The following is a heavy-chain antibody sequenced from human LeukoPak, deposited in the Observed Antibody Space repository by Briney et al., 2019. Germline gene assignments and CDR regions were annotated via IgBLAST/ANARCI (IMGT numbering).Heavy chain of an antibody. J-gene: IGHJ6*03. V-gene: IGHV7-4-1*02. CDR1: GYTFTGYY. CDR3: ARGGYYGSANMDV. Sequence: ASVKVSCKASGYTFTGYYMHWVRQAPGQGLEWVGWINTDTGNPTYAQGFTGRFVFSLDTSVSTAYLQISSLKAEDTAVYYCARGGYYGSANMDVWGKGTTVTVSS. CDR2: INTDTGNP. D-gene: IGHD3-10*01.